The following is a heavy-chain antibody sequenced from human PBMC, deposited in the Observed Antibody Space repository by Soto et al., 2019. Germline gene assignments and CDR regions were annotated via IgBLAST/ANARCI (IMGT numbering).Heavy chain of an antibody. V-gene: IGHV4-59*01. J-gene: IGHJ6*02. CDR3: ARAVGAEWCGGDCYSLGQAV. D-gene: IGHD2-21*02. Sequence: SETLSLTCTVSGGSISSYYWSWIRQPPGKGLEWIGYIYYSGSTNYNPSLKSRVTISVDTSKNQFSLKLSSVTAADTAVYYCARAVGAEWCGGDCYSLGQAVWGQGTTVTVAS. CDR1: GGSISSYY. CDR2: IYYSGST.